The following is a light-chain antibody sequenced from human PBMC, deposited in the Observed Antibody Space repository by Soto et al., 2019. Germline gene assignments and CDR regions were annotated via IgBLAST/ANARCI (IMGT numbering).Light chain of an antibody. CDR1: QSVSSSY. CDR2: GAS. CDR3: QQYGSSPPGT. J-gene: IGKJ1*01. Sequence: EIVLTQSPGTLSLSPGERATLSCRASQSVSSSYLAWYQQKPGQAPRLLIYGASSRATGIPDRFSGSGSGTDSTLTISRLGPEDFAVYYCQQYGSSPPGTFGQGTKVDIK. V-gene: IGKV3-20*01.